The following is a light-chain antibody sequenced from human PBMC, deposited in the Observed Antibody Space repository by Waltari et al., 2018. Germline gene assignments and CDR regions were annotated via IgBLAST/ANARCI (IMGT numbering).Light chain of an antibody. V-gene: IGLV2-14*01. CDR2: DVS. CDR3: SSYTSSSTWV. J-gene: IGLJ3*02. CDR1: SSDVGGYKY. Sequence: QSALTQPASVSGSPGQSITISCTGTSSDVGGYKYVSWYQQHPGKAPKLMISDVSKRPSGVSNRFSGSKSGNTASLTISGLQAEDEADYYCSSYTSSSTWVFGGGTKLTVL.